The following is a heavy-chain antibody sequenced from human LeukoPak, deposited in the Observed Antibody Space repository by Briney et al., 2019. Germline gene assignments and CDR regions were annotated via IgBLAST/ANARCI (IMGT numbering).Heavy chain of an antibody. D-gene: IGHD3-3*01. CDR2: IDTSGNT. Sequence: KASETLSLTCTVSGGSISSYYWSWIRQPAGKGLEWIGRIDTSGNTNYKPSLKSRVTMSVDTSKKQFSLKLSSVNAADTAVYYCARVVAIFGVVRYWGQGTLVTVSS. J-gene: IGHJ4*02. CDR1: GGSISSYY. V-gene: IGHV4-4*07. CDR3: ARVVAIFGVVRY.